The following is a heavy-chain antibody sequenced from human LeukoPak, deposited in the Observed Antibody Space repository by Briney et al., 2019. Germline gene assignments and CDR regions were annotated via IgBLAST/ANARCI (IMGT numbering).Heavy chain of an antibody. Sequence: PSETLSLTCAVYGGSFSGYYWSWIRQPAGKGLEWVGRIYTSGSTNYNPSLKSRVTISVDTSKNQFSLKLSSVTAADTAVYYCARGMGRGGQWLPYGNWFDPWGQGTLVTVSS. CDR1: GGSFSGYY. V-gene: IGHV4-59*10. J-gene: IGHJ5*02. CDR3: ARGMGRGGQWLPYGNWFDP. CDR2: IYTSGST. D-gene: IGHD6-19*01.